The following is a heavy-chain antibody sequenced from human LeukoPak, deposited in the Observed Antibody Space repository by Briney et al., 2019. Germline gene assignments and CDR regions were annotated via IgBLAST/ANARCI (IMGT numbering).Heavy chain of an antibody. D-gene: IGHD3-16*01. CDR1: GGSISSYY. Sequence: PSETLSLTCTVSGGSISSYYWSWIRQPPGKGLEWIGYIYYSGSTNYNPSLKSRVTISVDTSKNQFSLKLSSVTAADTAVYYCARSGGDGYIRYYYGMDVWGQGTTVTVSS. V-gene: IGHV4-59*01. CDR3: ARSGGDGYIRYYYGMDV. J-gene: IGHJ6*02. CDR2: IYYSGST.